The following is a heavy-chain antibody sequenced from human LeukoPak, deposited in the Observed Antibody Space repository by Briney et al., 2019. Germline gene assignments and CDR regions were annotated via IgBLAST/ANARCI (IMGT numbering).Heavy chain of an antibody. CDR1: GFTFSSYA. Sequence: PGGSLRLSCAASGFTFSSYAMHWVRQAPGKGLEWVAVISYDGSNKYYADSVKGRFTIPRDNSKNTLYLQMNSLRAEDTAVYYCARDRWFGEPLDVWGKGTTVTVSS. CDR2: ISYDGSNK. CDR3: ARDRWFGEPLDV. D-gene: IGHD3-10*01. V-gene: IGHV3-30*04. J-gene: IGHJ6*04.